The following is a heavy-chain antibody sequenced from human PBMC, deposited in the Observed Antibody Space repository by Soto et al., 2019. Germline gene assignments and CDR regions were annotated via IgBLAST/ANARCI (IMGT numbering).Heavy chain of an antibody. CDR2: IIPVFEIT. CDR1: GDTFSSYG. Sequence: QVQLVQSGAEVKKPGSSVKVSCSASGDTFSSYGISWVRQAPGQGLEWLGGIIPVFEITKYAQKFQGRITFTSDDSSSTTCMDLSSLSSADTAVYDCARAKFHFESAGSSFTTHFDHWCQGTPVTVSS. J-gene: IGHJ4*02. D-gene: IGHD1-1*01. V-gene: IGHV1-69*01. CDR3: ARAKFHFESAGSSFTTHFDH.